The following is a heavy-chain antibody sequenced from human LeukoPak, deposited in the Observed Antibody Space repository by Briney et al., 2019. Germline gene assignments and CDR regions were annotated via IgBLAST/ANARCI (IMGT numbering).Heavy chain of an antibody. J-gene: IGHJ5*01. D-gene: IGHD4-17*01. V-gene: IGHV4-59*08. CDR1: GGSISSYY. CDR2: VYSGGNT. Sequence: SETLSLTCTVSGGSISSYYWSWLRHPPGKGLEWIGYVYSGGNTNYNPSLKSRVTISLDTSKNQFSLKMSSLTAADTAVYYCARRTPVTPNSFDSWGQGTLVTVSS. CDR3: ARRTPVTPNSFDS.